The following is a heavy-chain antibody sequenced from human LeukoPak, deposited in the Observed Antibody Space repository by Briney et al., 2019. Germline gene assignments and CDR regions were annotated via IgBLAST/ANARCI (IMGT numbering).Heavy chain of an antibody. CDR2: INSDGSST. CDR3: ASGAGWESGY. CDR1: GFTFSSYW. V-gene: IGHV3-74*01. J-gene: IGHJ4*02. D-gene: IGHD1-26*01. Sequence: PGGSLRLSCAASGFTFSSYWMHWVRQAPGKGLVWVSRINSDGSSTSYADSVKGRFTISRDNAKNSLFLQMNNLRAEDTAIYYCASGAGWESGYWGQGTLVTVSS.